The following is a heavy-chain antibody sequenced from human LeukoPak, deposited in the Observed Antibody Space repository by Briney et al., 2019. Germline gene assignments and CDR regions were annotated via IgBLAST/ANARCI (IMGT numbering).Heavy chain of an antibody. CDR3: ARLKFYDSTGYSPGDYMAI. CDR1: GGPIYSYY. V-gene: IGHV4-4*07. D-gene: IGHD3-22*01. J-gene: IGHJ6*03. Sequence: SETLSVTCAVSGGPIYSYYWSWIRQTAGKGLEWIGRLYPGVSTNYNPSLKSRVTMSVNTSKNQFALKLSAVTGADTAVYYCARLKFYDSTGYSPGDYMAIWGQEPTATVSS. CDR2: LYPGVST.